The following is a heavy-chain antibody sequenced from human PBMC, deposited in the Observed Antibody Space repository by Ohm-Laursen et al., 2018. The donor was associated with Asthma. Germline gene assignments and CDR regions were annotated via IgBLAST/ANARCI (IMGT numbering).Heavy chain of an antibody. CDR3: ARDPDIVVVPAADYYYYGMDV. D-gene: IGHD2-2*01. J-gene: IGHJ6*02. Sequence: SLRLSCTASGFTFSSYAMSWVRQAPGKGLEWVSAISGSGGSTYYADSVKGRFTISRDNSKNTLYLQMNSLRAEDTAVYYCARDPDIVVVPAADYYYYGMDVWGQGTTVTVSS. CDR2: ISGSGGST. V-gene: IGHV3-23*01. CDR1: GFTFSSYA.